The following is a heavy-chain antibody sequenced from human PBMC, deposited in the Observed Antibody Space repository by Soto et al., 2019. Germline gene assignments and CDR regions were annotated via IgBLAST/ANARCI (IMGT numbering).Heavy chain of an antibody. CDR1: GFTFTSSA. CDR2: IVVGSGNP. Sequence: QMQLVQSGPEVKKPGTSVKVSCKASGFTFTSSAVQWVRQARGQRLEWIGWIVVGSGNPNYAQKFQERVTITRDMASSTAYIELSSLRSEATTVYYCATMYCISTRCQLYGMDVWGQGTTVTASS. J-gene: IGHJ6*02. D-gene: IGHD2-2*01. V-gene: IGHV1-58*01. CDR3: ATMYCISTRCQLYGMDV.